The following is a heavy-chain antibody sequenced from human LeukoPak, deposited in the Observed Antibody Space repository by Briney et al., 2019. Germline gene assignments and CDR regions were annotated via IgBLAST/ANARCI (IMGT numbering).Heavy chain of an antibody. D-gene: IGHD2-15*01. Sequence: SGGSLRLSCAAPGFSFSNYWMHWVRQAPGKGLVWVSRINGYGSATNYADSVKGRFTISRDNAKNTLHLQMKSLRVEDTAVYYCARDIGYCSGGDCYSFDAFDIWGQGTMVTVSS. CDR2: INGYGSAT. J-gene: IGHJ3*02. V-gene: IGHV3-74*01. CDR1: GFSFSNYW. CDR3: ARDIGYCSGGDCYSFDAFDI.